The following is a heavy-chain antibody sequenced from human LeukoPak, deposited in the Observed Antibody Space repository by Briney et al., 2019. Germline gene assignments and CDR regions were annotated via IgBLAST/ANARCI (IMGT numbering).Heavy chain of an antibody. D-gene: IGHD3-10*01. J-gene: IGHJ3*02. Sequence: GGSLRLSCAASGFTFSSYSMNWVRQAPGKGLEWVSSISSSSSYIYYADSVKGRFTISRDNAKNSLYLQMNSLRAEDTAVYYCARDRGWFGESPDAFDIWGQGTMVTVSP. CDR3: ARDRGWFGESPDAFDI. CDR2: ISSSSSYI. V-gene: IGHV3-21*01. CDR1: GFTFSSYS.